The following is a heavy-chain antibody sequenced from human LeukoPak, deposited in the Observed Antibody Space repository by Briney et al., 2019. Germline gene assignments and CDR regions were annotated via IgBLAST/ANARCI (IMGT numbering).Heavy chain of an antibody. J-gene: IGHJ4*02. CDR2: INSDGSST. V-gene: IGHV3-74*01. CDR3: ARVYGDYVGFDY. D-gene: IGHD4-17*01. Sequence: GGSLRLSCAASGFTFSSYWMHWVRQAPGKGLVWVSRINSDGSSTSYADSVKGRFTISRDNAKNTLYLQMNSLRAEDTAVYYCARVYGDYVGFDYWGQGTLVTVSS. CDR1: GFTFSSYW.